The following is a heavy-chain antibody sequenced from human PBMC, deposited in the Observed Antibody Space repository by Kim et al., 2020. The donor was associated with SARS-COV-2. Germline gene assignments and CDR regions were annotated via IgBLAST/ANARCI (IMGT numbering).Heavy chain of an antibody. CDR3: ARGSSGKYCSSTSCLNWF. Sequence: SETLSLTCTVSGGSISSYYWSWIRQPPGKGLEWIGYIYYSGSTNYNPSLKSRVTISVDTSKNQFSLKLSSVTAADTAVYYCARGSSGKYCSSTSCLNWF. J-gene: IGHJ5*01. D-gene: IGHD2-2*01. CDR1: GGSISSYY. CDR2: IYYSGST. V-gene: IGHV4-59*01.